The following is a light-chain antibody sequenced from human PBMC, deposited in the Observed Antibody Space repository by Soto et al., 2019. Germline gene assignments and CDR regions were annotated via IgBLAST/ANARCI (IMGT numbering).Light chain of an antibody. V-gene: IGKV3-15*01. CDR1: QGVGSN. CDR2: DAS. J-gene: IGKJ4*01. Sequence: IVVTQSPATLSVSPGERATLSCRASQGVGSNFAWYQQRPGQAPRLLIYDASTRATGIPDRFIGSGSGTDFTLTISSLQSEDFAVYYCQQLNIWPHMLSFGGGTKLEMK. CDR3: QQLNIWPHMLS.